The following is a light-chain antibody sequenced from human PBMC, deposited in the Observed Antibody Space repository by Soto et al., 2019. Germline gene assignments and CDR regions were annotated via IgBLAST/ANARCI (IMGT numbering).Light chain of an antibody. CDR2: VSS. Sequence: EIVMTQSPATLSVSPGERATLSCRASQSVSSNLAWYQQKPGQTPKLLIYVSSTRATGIPARFSGSGSGTEITLTINSLQSEDFAVYYCQQYNVWPLTFGRGTKVEFK. V-gene: IGKV3-15*01. J-gene: IGKJ4*01. CDR1: QSVSSN. CDR3: QQYNVWPLT.